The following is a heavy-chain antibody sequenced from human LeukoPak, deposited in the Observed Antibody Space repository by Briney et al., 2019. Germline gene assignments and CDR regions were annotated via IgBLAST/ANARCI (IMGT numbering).Heavy chain of an antibody. V-gene: IGHV6-1*01. CDR3: ARAEWLLPAVGPYYFDY. J-gene: IGHJ4*02. CDR2: TYYRSKWYN. Sequence: SQTLSLTCDISGDSVSSNSAAWNWIRQSPSRGLEWLGRTYYRSKWYNDYAVSVKSRITINPDTSKNQFSLQLNSVTPEDTAVYYCARAEWLLPAVGPYYFDYWGQGTLVTVSS. CDR1: GDSVSSNSAA. D-gene: IGHD3-3*01.